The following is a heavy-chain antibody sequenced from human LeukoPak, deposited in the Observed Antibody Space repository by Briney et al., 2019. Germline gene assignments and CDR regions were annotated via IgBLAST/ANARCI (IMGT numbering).Heavy chain of an antibody. V-gene: IGHV3-74*03. CDR1: GFTFNTYW. Sequence: PGGSLRLSCTASGFTFNTYWMPWVRQAPGKGLVWVSRIDTVGSTTTYADFVKGRLPIGRDNAKNTLYLQMNSLRAEDTAVYYCARFLTLRYFDWPLFAGGGDAFDIWGQGTMVTVSS. D-gene: IGHD3-9*01. J-gene: IGHJ3*02. CDR2: IDTVGSTT. CDR3: ARFLTLRYFDWPLFAGGGDAFDI.